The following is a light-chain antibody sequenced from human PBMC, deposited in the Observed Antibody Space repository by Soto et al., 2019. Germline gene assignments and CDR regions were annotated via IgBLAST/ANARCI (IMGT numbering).Light chain of an antibody. V-gene: IGKV3-20*01. CDR3: QHYGTSPR. J-gene: IGKJ1*01. CDR1: QRVGRDY. Sequence: PGERATLSCRASQRVGRDYLAWYQQKPGQPPKLLIYVASISATGVPDRFSASGSGTDFTLIIRRLEPEDCAVYYCQHYGTSPRFGKGTKVEIK. CDR2: VAS.